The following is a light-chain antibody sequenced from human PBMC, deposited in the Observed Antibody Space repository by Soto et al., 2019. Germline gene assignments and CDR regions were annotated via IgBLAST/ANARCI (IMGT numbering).Light chain of an antibody. J-gene: IGLJ1*01. CDR2: EVS. Sequence: QSALTQPASVSWSPGQSITISCTGTSSDVGGYNYVSWYQQHPGKAPKHMIYEVSNRPSGVSNRFSGSKSGNTASLTISGLQAEDEADYYCSSYTSSSTKVFGTGTKVTVL. V-gene: IGLV2-14*01. CDR1: SSDVGGYNY. CDR3: SSYTSSSTKV.